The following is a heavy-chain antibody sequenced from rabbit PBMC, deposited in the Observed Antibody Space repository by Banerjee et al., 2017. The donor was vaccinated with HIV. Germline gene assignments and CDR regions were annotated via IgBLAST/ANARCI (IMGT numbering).Heavy chain of an antibody. CDR3: ARSNRYVGYVTYGYATYFNL. Sequence: QSLEESGGDLVKPGASLTLTCTASGFSFSSSYYMCWVRQAPGKGLEWIACIYAGSGGSTYYATWAKDRFTFSKTSSTTVTLQMTSLTAADTATYFCARSNRYVGYVTYGYATYFNLWGPGTLVTVS. D-gene: IGHD6-1*01. V-gene: IGHV1S40*01. CDR2: IYAGSGGST. CDR1: GFSFSSSYY. J-gene: IGHJ4*01.